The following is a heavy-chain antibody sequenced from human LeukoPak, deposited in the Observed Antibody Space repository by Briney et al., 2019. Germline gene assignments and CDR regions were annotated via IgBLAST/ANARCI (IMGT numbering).Heavy chain of an antibody. V-gene: IGHV3-30-3*01. CDR3: VAKAFSYYDFWSGFDY. CDR1: GFTFSSYA. J-gene: IGHJ4*02. CDR2: ISYDGSNK. Sequence: PGGSLRLSCAASGFTFSSYAMHWVRQAPGKGLEWVAVISYDGSNKYYADSVKGRFTISRDNSKNTLYLQMNSLRAEDTAVYYCVAKAFSYYDFWSGFDYWGQGTLVTVSS. D-gene: IGHD3-3*01.